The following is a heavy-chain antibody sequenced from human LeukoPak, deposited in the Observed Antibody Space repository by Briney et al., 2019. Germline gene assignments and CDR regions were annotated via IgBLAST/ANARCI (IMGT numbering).Heavy chain of an antibody. CDR3: ARDAHYSFDC. CDR2: IKQDGSEK. CDR1: GFIFSDYW. D-gene: IGHD2-21*01. V-gene: IGHV3-7*01. Sequence: PGGSLRLSCAASGFIFSDYWMSWVRQAPGKGLERVAKIKQDGSEKYYVDSVKGRFTISKDNAKNSLYLQMNSLRAEDTAVYYCARDAHYSFDCWGQGTLVTVSS. J-gene: IGHJ4*02.